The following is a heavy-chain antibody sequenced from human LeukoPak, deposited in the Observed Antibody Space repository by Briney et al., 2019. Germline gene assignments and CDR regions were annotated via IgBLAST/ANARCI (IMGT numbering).Heavy chain of an antibody. CDR3: ARTRYYYNSRSYGAPYYFDY. CDR1: GGSISSSSYY. Sequence: SETLSLTCTVSGGSISSSSYYWGWIRQPPGKGLEWIGSIYYSGSTYYNPSLRSRVTISVDTSKNQFSLKLSSVTAADTAVYYCARTRYYYNSRSYGAPYYFDYWGQGTLVTVSS. CDR2: IYYSGST. D-gene: IGHD3-10*01. J-gene: IGHJ4*02. V-gene: IGHV4-39*01.